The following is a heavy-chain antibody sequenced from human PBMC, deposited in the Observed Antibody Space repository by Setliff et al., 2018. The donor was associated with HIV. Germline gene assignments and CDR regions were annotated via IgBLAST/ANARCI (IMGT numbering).Heavy chain of an antibody. J-gene: IGHJ4*02. CDR2: ISCYNGGT. Sequence: ASVKVSCKASGYTFTGHYIHWVRQAPGQGLEWMGWISCYNGGTDHAQNFQGRVTMTRDTSITTAYMELSSLRSDDTAVYYCARKGTYYDTSGRYFDYWGQGTLVTVSS. CDR1: GYTFTGHY. D-gene: IGHD3-22*01. V-gene: IGHV1-2*02. CDR3: ARKGTYYDTSGRYFDY.